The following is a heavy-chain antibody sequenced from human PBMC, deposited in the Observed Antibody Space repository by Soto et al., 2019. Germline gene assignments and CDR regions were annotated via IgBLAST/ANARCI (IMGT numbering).Heavy chain of an antibody. CDR3: ARAQWELDY. D-gene: IGHD1-26*01. Sequence: LRLSCAASGFTFSDYYMSWIRQAPGKGLEWVSYISTTGSFTNYADSLKGRFTISRDNAKNSLYLQINSLRADDTAVYYCARAQWELDYWGQGTLVTVSS. CDR2: ISTTGSFT. CDR1: GFTFSDYY. V-gene: IGHV3-11*06. J-gene: IGHJ4*02.